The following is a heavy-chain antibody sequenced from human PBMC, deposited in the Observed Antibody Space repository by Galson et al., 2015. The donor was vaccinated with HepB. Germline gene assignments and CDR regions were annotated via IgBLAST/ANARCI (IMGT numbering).Heavy chain of an antibody. J-gene: IGHJ4*02. CDR1: GYIFSNHF. CDR3: ARVGSGSDVAY. CDR2: INPIGGSA. V-gene: IGHV1-46*01. Sequence: SVKVSCKASGYIFSNHFMHWVRQAPGQGLEWMGIINPIGGSATYAQRFQGRVTMTRDTSTSTFYMELNSLRSEDSALYYCARVGSGSDVAYWGQGTLVIVSS. D-gene: IGHD3-10*01.